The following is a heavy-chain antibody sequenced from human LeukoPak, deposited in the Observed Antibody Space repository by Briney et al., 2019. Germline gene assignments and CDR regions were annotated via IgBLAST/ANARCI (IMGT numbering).Heavy chain of an antibody. V-gene: IGHV1-2*02. CDR3: ARDRYYGSGSYPGY. CDR2: IIPNSGGT. J-gene: IGHJ4*02. D-gene: IGHD3-10*01. Sequence: ASVKVSCKASGYTFTGYYMHWVRQAPGQGLEWMGWIIPNSGGTNYAQGLQGRVTMTRDTSISTAYMELSRLRSDGTAVYYCARDRYYGSGSYPGYWGQGTLVTVSS. CDR1: GYTFTGYY.